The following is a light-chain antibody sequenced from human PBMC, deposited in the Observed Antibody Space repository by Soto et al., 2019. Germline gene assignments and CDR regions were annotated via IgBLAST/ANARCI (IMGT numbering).Light chain of an antibody. J-gene: IGKJ4*01. CDR3: QQYNNWPLT. CDR1: QSVSSN. Sequence: EIVMTHSPATLSVSPGERATLSCRASQSVSSNLAWYQQKPGQAPRLLIYGASTRATGIPARFSGSGSGTEFTLTISSLQSEDFAVYYRQQYNNWPLTFGGGTKVDIK. CDR2: GAS. V-gene: IGKV3D-15*01.